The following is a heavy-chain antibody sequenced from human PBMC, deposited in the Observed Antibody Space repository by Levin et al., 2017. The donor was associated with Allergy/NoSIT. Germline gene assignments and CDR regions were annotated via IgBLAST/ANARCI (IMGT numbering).Heavy chain of an antibody. D-gene: IGHD6-19*01. Sequence: LSLPCAASGFTFSNSWMTWVRQAPGRGLEWVTIIKQDGSEKYYADSVKGRFTISRDNAKKSLYLQMNSLRAEDTALYYCATTGYSTDWHWIFDYWGQGTLVTVSS. CDR3: ATTGYSTDWHWIFDY. CDR1: GFTFSNSW. CDR2: IKQDGSEK. V-gene: IGHV3-7*02. J-gene: IGHJ4*02.